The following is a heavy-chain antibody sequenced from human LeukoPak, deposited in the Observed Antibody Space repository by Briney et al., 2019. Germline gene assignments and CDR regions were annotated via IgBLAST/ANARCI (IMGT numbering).Heavy chain of an antibody. CDR1: GFTVSSNY. D-gene: IGHD2-15*01. CDR2: IYSGGST. CDR3: AREPVGGVVAEGYFDY. V-gene: IGHV3-53*01. Sequence: GGSLRLPCAASGFTVSSNYMSWVRQAPGKGLEWVSVIYSGGSTYYADSVKGRFTISRDNSKNTLYLQMNSLRAEDTAVYYCAREPVGGVVAEGYFDYWGQGTLVTVSS. J-gene: IGHJ4*02.